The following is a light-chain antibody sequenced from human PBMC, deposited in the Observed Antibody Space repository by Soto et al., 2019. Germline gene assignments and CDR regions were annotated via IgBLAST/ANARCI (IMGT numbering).Light chain of an antibody. V-gene: IGKV1-5*03. Sequence: DIQMTQSPSTLSASVGYRVTITCRASQRISTWLAWYQQKPGKAPKLLSYKVSSLESGVPSRCSGSGSGSEFPLTISSLQPDDFATYYCQQYHSYWTFGQGTKVEIK. CDR2: KVS. J-gene: IGKJ1*01. CDR3: QQYHSYWT. CDR1: QRISTW.